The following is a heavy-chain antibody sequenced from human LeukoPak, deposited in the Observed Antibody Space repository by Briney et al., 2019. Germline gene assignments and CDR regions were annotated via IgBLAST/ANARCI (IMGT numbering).Heavy chain of an antibody. Sequence: QPGRSLRLSCTASGFTFGDYAMSWFRQAPGKGLEWVGFIRSKAYGGTTEYAASVKGRFTISRDDSKSIAYLQMNSLKTEDTAVYYCTRSYSSSWSGNNWFDPWGQGTLVTVSS. CDR2: IRSKAYGGTT. D-gene: IGHD6-13*01. J-gene: IGHJ5*02. CDR1: GFTFGDYA. V-gene: IGHV3-49*03. CDR3: TRSYSSSWSGNNWFDP.